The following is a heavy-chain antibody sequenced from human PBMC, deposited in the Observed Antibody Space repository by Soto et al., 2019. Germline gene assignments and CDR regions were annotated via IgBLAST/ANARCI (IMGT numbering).Heavy chain of an antibody. D-gene: IGHD3-3*01. J-gene: IGHJ4*02. CDR3: ASVTYYDFWSGYYTGYFDY. Sequence: SETLSLTCTVSGGSISSSSYYWGWIRQPPGKGLEWIGSIYYSGSTYYNPSLKSRVTISVDTSKNQFSLKLSSVTAADTAVYYCASVTYYDFWSGYYTGYFDYPGQGTLVTVSS. V-gene: IGHV4-39*01. CDR1: GGSISSSSYY. CDR2: IYYSGST.